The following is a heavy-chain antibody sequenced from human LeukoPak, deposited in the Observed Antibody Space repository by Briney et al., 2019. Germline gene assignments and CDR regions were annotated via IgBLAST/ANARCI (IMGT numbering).Heavy chain of an antibody. CDR2: INPSGGST. CDR3: ARGRRSEWFGEVWDY. Sequence: ASVKVSCKASGYTFTSYYMHWVRQAPGQGLEWMGIINPSGGSTSYAQKFQGRVTMTRDTSTSTVYMELSSLRSEDTAVYYCARGRRSEWFGEVWDYWGQGTLVTVSS. V-gene: IGHV1-46*01. J-gene: IGHJ4*02. CDR1: GYTFTSYY. D-gene: IGHD3-10*01.